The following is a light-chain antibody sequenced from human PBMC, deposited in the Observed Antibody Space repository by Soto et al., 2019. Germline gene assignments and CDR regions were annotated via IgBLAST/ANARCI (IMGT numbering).Light chain of an antibody. CDR1: QTVESW. V-gene: IGKV1-5*01. Sequence: DILMTQSPSTLSASVGDRVIITCRASQTVESWVAWYQQKPGQAPKLLISDVSTLERGVPSRFSGRGSATAFTLTISCRQPDDFATYYCQQYKDYVYTFGQGTKVESK. CDR3: QQYKDYVYT. J-gene: IGKJ2*01. CDR2: DVS.